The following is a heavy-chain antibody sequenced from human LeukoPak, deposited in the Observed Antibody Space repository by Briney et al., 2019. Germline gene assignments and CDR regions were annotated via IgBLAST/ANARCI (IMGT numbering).Heavy chain of an antibody. Sequence: PGGSLTLSCAASRFTFSNYWMTWARQAPGKGLEGVANIKQDGSEKYYVDSVKGRFTISRDNAKNSLYLQMNSLRAEDTAVYFCAREGYSHLVYCFDSWGQGTLVTVSS. CDR1: RFTFSNYW. CDR3: AREGYSHLVYCFDS. J-gene: IGHJ4*02. D-gene: IGHD6-13*01. V-gene: IGHV3-7*01. CDR2: IKQDGSEK.